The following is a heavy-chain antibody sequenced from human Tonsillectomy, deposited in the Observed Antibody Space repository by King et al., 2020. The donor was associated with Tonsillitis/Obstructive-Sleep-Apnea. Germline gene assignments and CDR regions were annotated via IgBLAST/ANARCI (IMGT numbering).Heavy chain of an antibody. CDR1: GFTFSSYG. V-gene: IGHV3-30*18. J-gene: IGHJ4*02. CDR2: ISYDGSNK. CDR3: AKREGSTSSDFDY. D-gene: IGHD2-2*01. Sequence: VQLVESGGGVVQPGRSLRLSCAASGFTFSSYGMHWVRQAPGKGLEGVAVISYDGSNKYYADSVKGRFTISRDNSKNTLYLQMNSLRSEDTAVYYCAKREGSTSSDFDYWGQGTLVTVSS.